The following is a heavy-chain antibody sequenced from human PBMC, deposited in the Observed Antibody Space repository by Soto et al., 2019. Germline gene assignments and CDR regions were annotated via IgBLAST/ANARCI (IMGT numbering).Heavy chain of an antibody. CDR2: INAGNGST. CDR3: ARDVGHYDILTGYYTIGWFDP. J-gene: IGHJ5*02. D-gene: IGHD3-9*01. Sequence: ASVKVSCKASGYTFTSYAMHWVRQAPGQRLEWMGWINAGNGSTKYSQKFQGRVTITRDTSASTAYMELSSLRSEDTAVYYCARDVGHYDILTGYYTIGWFDPWGQGTLVTVS. CDR1: GYTFTSYA. V-gene: IGHV1-3*01.